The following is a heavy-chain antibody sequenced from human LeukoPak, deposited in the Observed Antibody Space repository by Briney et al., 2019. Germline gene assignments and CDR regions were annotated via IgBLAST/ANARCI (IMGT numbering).Heavy chain of an antibody. CDR1: GFTFSSYG. CDR2: IRYDGSNK. CDR3: AKDIVATIISNYFDY. J-gene: IGHJ4*02. D-gene: IGHD5-12*01. V-gene: IGHV3-30*02. Sequence: GGSLRLSCAASGFTFSSYGMHWVRQAPGKGLEWVAFIRYDGSNKYYADSVKGRFTISRDNSKNTLYLQMNSLRAEDTAVYYCAKDIVATIISNYFDYWGQGTLVTVSS.